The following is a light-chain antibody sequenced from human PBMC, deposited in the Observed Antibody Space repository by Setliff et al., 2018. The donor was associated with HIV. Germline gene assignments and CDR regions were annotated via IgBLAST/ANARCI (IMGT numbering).Light chain of an antibody. J-gene: IGLJ1*01. CDR1: SSDVGGYKY. Sequence: SSDVGGYKYVSWYQQHPGKAPKLMIYDVSKRPSGVPDRFSGSKPGNTASLTISGLQAEDEADYYCCSYAGSYTFGYVFGTGTKVTVL. CDR3: CSYAGSYTFGYV. CDR2: DVS. V-gene: IGLV2-11*01.